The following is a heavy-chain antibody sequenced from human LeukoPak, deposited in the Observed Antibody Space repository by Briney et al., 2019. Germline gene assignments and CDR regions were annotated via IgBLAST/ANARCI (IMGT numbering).Heavy chain of an antibody. CDR2: IRYDGSNK. CDR3: AKGRSTPYCSSTSCYPDHYYYYMDV. CDR1: GFTFSSYG. Sequence: GGSLRLSCAASGFTFSSYGMHWVRQAPGKGLEWVAFIRYDGSNKYYADSVKGRFTISRDNSKNTLYLQMNSLRAEDTAVYYCAKGRSTPYCSSTSCYPDHYYYYMDVWGKGTTVTVSS. J-gene: IGHJ6*03. D-gene: IGHD2-2*01. V-gene: IGHV3-30*02.